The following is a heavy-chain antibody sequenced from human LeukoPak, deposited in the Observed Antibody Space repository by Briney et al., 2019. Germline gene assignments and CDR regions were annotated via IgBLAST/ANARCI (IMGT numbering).Heavy chain of an antibody. J-gene: IGHJ4*02. D-gene: IGHD4-23*01. CDR1: GFTFSSYW. V-gene: IGHV3-7*01. Sequence: GGSLRLSCAASGFTFSSYWMSWVRQAPGKGLEWVANIKQDGSGKYYVDSVKGRFTISRDNAKNSLYLQMNSLRAEDTAVYYCARDRSVGYLDYWGQGTLVTVSS. CDR3: ARDRSVGYLDY. CDR2: IKQDGSGK.